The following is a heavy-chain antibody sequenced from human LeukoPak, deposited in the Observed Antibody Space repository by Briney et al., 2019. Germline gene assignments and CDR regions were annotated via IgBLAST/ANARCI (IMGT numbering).Heavy chain of an antibody. CDR2: IRDSGET. Sequence: GGSLRLSCAATGFIVSSYYMSWVRQAPGKGLEWVSLIRDSGETFYIDSVKGRFTISRDNSKNTLYLQMNSLRAEDTAVYYCAKTSGAAAGTGLDPWGQGTLVTVSS. CDR1: GFIVSSYY. CDR3: AKTSGAAAGTGLDP. D-gene: IGHD6-13*01. J-gene: IGHJ5*02. V-gene: IGHV3-53*01.